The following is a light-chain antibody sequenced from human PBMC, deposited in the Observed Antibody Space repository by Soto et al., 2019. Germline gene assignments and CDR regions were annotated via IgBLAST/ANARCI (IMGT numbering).Light chain of an antibody. V-gene: IGLV2-14*01. J-gene: IGLJ1*01. Sequence: QSALTQPASVSGSPGQSITISCTGTSSDVGGYNYVSWYQQHPGKAPKLMIYDVSNRPSGVSNRFSGSKSGNTASLTISGFLAEDEAVFYCSSYTSSSTLYVFGTGTKVTVL. CDR3: SSYTSSSTLYV. CDR2: DVS. CDR1: SSDVGGYNY.